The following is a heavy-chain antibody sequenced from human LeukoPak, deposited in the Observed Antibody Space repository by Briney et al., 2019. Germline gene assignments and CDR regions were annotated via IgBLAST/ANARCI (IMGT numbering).Heavy chain of an antibody. CDR2: INPNSGGT. J-gene: IGHJ4*02. V-gene: IGHV1-2*02. CDR3: ARDADYGGNTGPDY. CDR1: GYTFTAYY. Sequence: ASVKVSCKASGYTFTAYYMHWVRQAPGQGLEWMGWINPNSGGTNYAQNFQGRVTVTRDTSISTAYMELSRLRSDDTAVYYCARDADYGGNTGPDYWGQGTLVTVSS. D-gene: IGHD4-23*01.